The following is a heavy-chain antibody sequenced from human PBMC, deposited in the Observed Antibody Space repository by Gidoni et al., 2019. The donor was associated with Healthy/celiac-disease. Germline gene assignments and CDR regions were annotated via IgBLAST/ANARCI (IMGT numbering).Heavy chain of an antibody. V-gene: IGHV3-30-3*01. Sequence: STGGVVQPGRSLRLSCAASGFTFSSYAMHWVRQAPGKGLEWVAVISYDGSNKYYADSVKGRFTISRDNSKNTLYLQMNSLRAEDTAVYYCARDRPYSKNYYYYGMDVWGQGTTVTVSS. CDR3: ARDRPYSKNYYYYGMDV. CDR2: ISYDGSNK. CDR1: GFTFSSYA. J-gene: IGHJ6*02. D-gene: IGHD4-4*01.